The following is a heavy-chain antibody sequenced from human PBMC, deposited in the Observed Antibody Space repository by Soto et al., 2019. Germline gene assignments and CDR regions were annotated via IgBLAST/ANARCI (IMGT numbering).Heavy chain of an antibody. D-gene: IGHD2-8*02. CDR1: GGSISSGDYY. V-gene: IGHV4-30-4*01. J-gene: IGHJ4*02. CDR2: IYYSGST. CDR3: ARDKITGLFDY. Sequence: SETLSLTCTVSGGSISSGDYYWSWIRQPPGKGLEWIGYIYYSGSTYYNPSLKSRVTISLDTSNSQFSLELSSVTAADTAVYYCARDKITGLFDYWGQGTLVTVS.